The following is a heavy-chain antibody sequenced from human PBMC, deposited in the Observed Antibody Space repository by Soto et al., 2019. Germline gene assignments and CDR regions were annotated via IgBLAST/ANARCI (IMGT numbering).Heavy chain of an antibody. CDR1: GYSFTSYA. CDR2: INTGNGNT. Sequence: QVQLVQSGAEVKKPGASVKVSCKASGYSFTSYAIHWQRQAPGQRSERMGWINTGNGNTKYSPKFQGRVTFTRDTSASAAYMELSSLRSEDTAVYYCARVWYRAVAGMQPFDYWGQGTLVSVSS. CDR3: ARVWYRAVAGMQPFDY. J-gene: IGHJ4*02. D-gene: IGHD6-19*01. V-gene: IGHV1-3*04.